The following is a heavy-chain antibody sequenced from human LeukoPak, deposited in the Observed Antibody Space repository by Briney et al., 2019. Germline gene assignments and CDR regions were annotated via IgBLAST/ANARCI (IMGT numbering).Heavy chain of an antibody. CDR1: GFTFSDYY. D-gene: IGHD6-6*01. CDR3: ARDRARHRSLDAFDI. CDR2: ISGSGSSI. Sequence: GGSLRLSCAASGFTFSDYYMRWIRQAPGKGLEWVSKISGSGSSIYHADSVKGRFTISRDNAKKSLYLQMNSLRAEDTAVYYCARDRARHRSLDAFDIWGQGTMVTVSS. J-gene: IGHJ3*02. V-gene: IGHV3-11*04.